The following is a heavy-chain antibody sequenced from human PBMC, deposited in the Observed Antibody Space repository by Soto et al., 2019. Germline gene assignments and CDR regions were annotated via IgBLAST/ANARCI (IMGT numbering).Heavy chain of an antibody. CDR3: ARTTVVTPIPLY. V-gene: IGHV4-34*01. Sequence: TSETLSLTCAAYGGSFSGYYWSWIRQPPGKGLEWIGEINHSGSTNYNPSLKSRVTISVDTSKNQFSLKLSSVTAADTAVYYCARTTVVTPIPLYWGQGTLVTVSS. CDR1: GGSFSGYY. CDR2: INHSGST. D-gene: IGHD2-21*02. J-gene: IGHJ4*02.